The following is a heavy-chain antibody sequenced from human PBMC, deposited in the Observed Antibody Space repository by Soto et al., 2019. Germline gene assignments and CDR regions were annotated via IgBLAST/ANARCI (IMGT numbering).Heavy chain of an antibody. V-gene: IGHV4-39*01. CDR3: ARHVPYYYDSSGHLDY. Sequence: SETLSLTCTVSGGSISSSSYYWGWIRQPPGKGLEWIGSIYYSGSTYYNPSLKSRVTISVDTSKNQFSLKLSSVTAADTAVYYCARHVPYYYDSSGHLDYWGQGTLVTVSS. J-gene: IGHJ4*02. D-gene: IGHD3-22*01. CDR1: GGSISSSSYY. CDR2: IYYSGST.